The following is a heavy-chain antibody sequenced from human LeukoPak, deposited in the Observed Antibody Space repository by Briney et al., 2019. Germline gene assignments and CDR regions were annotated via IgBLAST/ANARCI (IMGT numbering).Heavy chain of an antibody. CDR1: GYTFTSYD. D-gene: IGHD2-2*01. J-gene: IGHJ5*02. CDR3: ARARYCSSTSCYPRWFDP. CDR2: MNPNSGNT. Sequence: GASVKVSCKASGYTFTSYDINWVRQATGQGLEWMGWMNPNSGNTGYAQKFQGRVTITRNTSISTAYMELSSLRSEDTAVCYCARARYCSSTSCYPRWFDPWGQGTLVTVSS. V-gene: IGHV1-8*03.